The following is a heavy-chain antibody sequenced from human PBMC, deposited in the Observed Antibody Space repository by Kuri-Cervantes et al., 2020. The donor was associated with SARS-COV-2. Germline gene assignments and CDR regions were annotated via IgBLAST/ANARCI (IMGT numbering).Heavy chain of an antibody. Sequence: SVKVSCKASGCTFSSYAISWVRQAPGQGLEWMGGIIPIFGTANYAQKFQGRVTITADESTSTAYMELSSLRSEDTAVYYCAREGSCSSTSCPSDYWGQGTLVTVSS. J-gene: IGHJ4*02. CDR2: IIPIFGTA. CDR3: AREGSCSSTSCPSDY. CDR1: GCTFSSYA. D-gene: IGHD2-2*01. V-gene: IGHV1-69*13.